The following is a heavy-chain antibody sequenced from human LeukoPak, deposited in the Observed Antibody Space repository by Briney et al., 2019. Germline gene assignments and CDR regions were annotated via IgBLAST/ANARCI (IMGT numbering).Heavy chain of an antibody. V-gene: IGHV4-39*01. D-gene: IGHD6-13*01. CDR2: IYFSGST. CDR1: GGSITSSSYY. CDR3: ARRMSIAAAGIDAFDI. J-gene: IGHJ3*02. Sequence: SETLSLTCTVSGGSITSSSYYWGWIRQPPGKGLEWIGIIYFSGSTYCNPSLKSRVTISVDTSKNQFSLKLSSVTAADTAVYYCARRMSIAAAGIDAFDIWGQGTMVTVSS.